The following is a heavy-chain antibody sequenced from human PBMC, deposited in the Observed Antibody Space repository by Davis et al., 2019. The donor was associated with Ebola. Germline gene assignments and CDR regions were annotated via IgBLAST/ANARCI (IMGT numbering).Heavy chain of an antibody. CDR1: GGSFSGYY. CDR2: INHSGST. Sequence: MPGASLRLSCPVYGGSFSGYYWSWIRQPPGKGLEWIGEINHSGSTNYNPSLKSRVTISVDTSKNQFSLKLSSVTAADTAVYYCARLTLYSSGWYGRDYWGQGTLVTVSS. D-gene: IGHD6-19*01. V-gene: IGHV4-34*01. J-gene: IGHJ4*02. CDR3: ARLTLYSSGWYGRDY.